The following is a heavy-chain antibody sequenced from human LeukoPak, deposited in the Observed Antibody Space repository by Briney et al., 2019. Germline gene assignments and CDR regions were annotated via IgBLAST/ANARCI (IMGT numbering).Heavy chain of an antibody. CDR2: IYYTGIT. Sequence: SETLSLTCTVSGGSISSSSYYWGWIRQSPGKGLEWIGSIYYTGITFYNPSLKSRVTISVDTSKNQFSLKLSSVTAADTAVYYCARPDNYCYIDVWGKGTTVTVSS. D-gene: IGHD3-22*01. J-gene: IGHJ6*03. CDR3: ARPDNYCYIDV. V-gene: IGHV4-39*01. CDR1: GGSISSSSYY.